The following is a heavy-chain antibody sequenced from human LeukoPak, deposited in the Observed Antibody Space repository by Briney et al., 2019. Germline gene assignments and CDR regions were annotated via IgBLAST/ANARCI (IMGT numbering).Heavy chain of an antibody. Sequence: GGSLRLSCAASGFTFDDYAMHWVRQAPGKGLEWVSGISWNSGSIGYADSVKGRFTISRDNAKNSLYLQMNSLRAEDTALYYCATVGGYYSYYFDYWGQGTLVTVSS. D-gene: IGHD3-22*01. CDR1: GFTFDDYA. CDR3: ATVGGYYSYYFDY. CDR2: ISWNSGSI. V-gene: IGHV3-9*01. J-gene: IGHJ4*02.